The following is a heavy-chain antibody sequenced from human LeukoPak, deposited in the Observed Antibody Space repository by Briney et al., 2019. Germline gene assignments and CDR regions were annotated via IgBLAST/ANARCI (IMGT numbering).Heavy chain of an antibody. V-gene: IGHV4-61*02. J-gene: IGHJ4*02. CDR1: GGSISSDSYY. D-gene: IGHD4-17*01. CDR3: ARSNGDYTILGY. CDR2: IDTSGST. Sequence: SETLSLTCTVSGGSISSDSYYWTWIRQPAGKGLEWIGRIDTSGSTNYNPSLKSRLTISLDTSKNQFSLKLNSVTAADTAVYYCARSNGDYTILGYWGQGTLVTVX.